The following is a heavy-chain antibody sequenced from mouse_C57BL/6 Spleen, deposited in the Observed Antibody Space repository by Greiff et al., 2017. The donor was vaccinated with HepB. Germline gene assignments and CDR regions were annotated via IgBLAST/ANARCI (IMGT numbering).Heavy chain of an antibody. J-gene: IGHJ4*01. CDR3: ARLHGYYVGAMDY. CDR1: GYAFTNYL. Sequence: QVQLQQSGAELVRPGTSVKVSCKASGYAFTNYLIEWVKQRPGQGLEWIGVINPGSGGTNYNEKFKGKATLTADKSSSTAYMQLSSLTSEDSAVYFCARLHGYYVGAMDYWGQGTSVTVSS. V-gene: IGHV1-54*01. CDR2: INPGSGGT. D-gene: IGHD2-3*01.